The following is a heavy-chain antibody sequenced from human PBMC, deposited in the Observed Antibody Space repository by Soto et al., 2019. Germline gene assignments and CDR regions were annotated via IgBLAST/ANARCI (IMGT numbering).Heavy chain of an antibody. CDR3: ARNGVSDSPAPQAYYYGMDV. Sequence: GGSLRLSCAASGFTISDYYMSWIRQAPGKGLEWVSYISSSGSTIYYADSVKGRFTISRDNAKNSLYLQMNSLRAEGTAVYYCARNGVSDSPAPQAYYYGMDVWGQGTTVTVSS. V-gene: IGHV3-11*01. CDR1: GFTISDYY. J-gene: IGHJ6*02. CDR2: ISSSGSTI. D-gene: IGHD2-8*01.